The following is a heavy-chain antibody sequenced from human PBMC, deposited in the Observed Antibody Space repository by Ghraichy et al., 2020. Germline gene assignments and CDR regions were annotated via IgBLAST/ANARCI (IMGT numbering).Heavy chain of an antibody. CDR1: GYTFTGYY. J-gene: IGHJ1*01. V-gene: IGHV1-2*04. Sequence: ASVKVSCKASGYTFTGYYMHWVRQAPGQGLEWMGWINPNSGGTNYAQKFQGWVTMTRDTSISTAYMELSRLRSDDTAVYYCAREDANHKKNFQHWGQGTLVTVSS. CDR2: INPNSGGT. CDR3: AREDANHKKNFQH.